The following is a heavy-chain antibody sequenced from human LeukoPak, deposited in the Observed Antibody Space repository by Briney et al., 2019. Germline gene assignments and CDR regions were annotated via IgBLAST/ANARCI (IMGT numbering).Heavy chain of an antibody. D-gene: IGHD2-8*01. Sequence: SETLSLTCTVSGGSILGGYFYWSWVRQPAGKGLEWIGRVDASGSTNYNPSLRSLVIISVDTSKNQFSLNLSSVTAADTAVYYCARWGVGFSNNGFDYWGRGSLVTVSS. CDR2: VDASGST. CDR1: GGSILGGYFY. CDR3: ARWGVGFSNNGFDY. J-gene: IGHJ4*02. V-gene: IGHV4-61*02.